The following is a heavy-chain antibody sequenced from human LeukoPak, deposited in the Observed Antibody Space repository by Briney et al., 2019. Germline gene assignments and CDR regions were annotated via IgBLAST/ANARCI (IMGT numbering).Heavy chain of an antibody. D-gene: IGHD6-13*01. V-gene: IGHV3-15*01. CDR3: TTGRYSSSWYESYYYYYGMDV. J-gene: IGHJ6*02. CDR1: GFTVSSNY. CDR2: IKSKTDGGTT. Sequence: GGSLRLSCAASGFTVSSNYMSWVRQAPGKGLEWVGRIKSKTDGGTTDYAAPVKGRFTISRDDSKNTLYLQMNSLKTEDTAVYYCTTGRYSSSWYESYYYYYGMDVWGQGTTVTVSS.